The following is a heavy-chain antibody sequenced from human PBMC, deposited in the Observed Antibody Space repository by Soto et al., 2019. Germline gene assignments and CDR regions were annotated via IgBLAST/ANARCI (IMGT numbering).Heavy chain of an antibody. CDR3: ARAFGSTDY. CDR1: GYTFSSYG. V-gene: IGHV1-18*01. J-gene: IGHJ4*02. Sequence: QVQLVQSGAEVKKPGASVKVSCEASGYTFSSYGISWVRQAPGQGFEWMGWISGYNSITRYAQKFQGRVTMTTDTSTRTADMELRSLRSDDTAVYYCARAFGSTDYWGQGTLVTVSS. D-gene: IGHD6-13*01. CDR2: ISGYNSIT.